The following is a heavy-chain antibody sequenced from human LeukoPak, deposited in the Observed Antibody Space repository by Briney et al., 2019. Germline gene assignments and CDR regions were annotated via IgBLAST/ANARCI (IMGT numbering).Heavy chain of an antibody. J-gene: IGHJ3*02. Sequence: KTISLTCAVPGGSISSGAYSWCWIRQPPGKGLEWIGYIYHGGSTYYNPSLKSRVTISVDRSKNQFSLKLSSVTAADTAVYYCASSSWYDAFDIWGQGTMVTVSS. CDR2: IYHGGST. V-gene: IGHV4-30-2*01. CDR3: ASSSWYDAFDI. D-gene: IGHD6-13*01. CDR1: GGSISSGAYS.